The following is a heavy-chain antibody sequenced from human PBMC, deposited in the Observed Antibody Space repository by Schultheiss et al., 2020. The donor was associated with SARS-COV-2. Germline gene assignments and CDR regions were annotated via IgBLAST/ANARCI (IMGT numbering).Heavy chain of an antibody. V-gene: IGHV1-18*04. Sequence: ASVKVSCKASGGSFSSYILSWVRQAPGQGLEWMGWISAYNGNTNYAQKLQGRVTMTTDTSTSTAYMELRSLRSDDTAVYYCARVRSSSWYLGYWGQGTLVTVSS. CDR1: GGSFSSYI. J-gene: IGHJ4*02. CDR3: ARVRSSSWYLGY. D-gene: IGHD6-13*01. CDR2: ISAYNGNT.